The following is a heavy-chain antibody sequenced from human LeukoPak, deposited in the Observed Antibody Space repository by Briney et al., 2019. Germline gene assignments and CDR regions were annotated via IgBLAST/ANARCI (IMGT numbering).Heavy chain of an antibody. CDR3: ARRGDGGRSFDY. V-gene: IGHV3-23*01. CDR1: GFTFSSYA. Sequence: PGGSLRLSCAASGFTFSSYAMSWVRQAPGKGLEWVSGISGSGGSTYYADSVKGRFTISRDNSKNILYLQMNSLRAEDTAVYYCARRGDGGRSFDYWGQGTLVTVSS. CDR2: ISGSGGST. J-gene: IGHJ4*02. D-gene: IGHD4-23*01.